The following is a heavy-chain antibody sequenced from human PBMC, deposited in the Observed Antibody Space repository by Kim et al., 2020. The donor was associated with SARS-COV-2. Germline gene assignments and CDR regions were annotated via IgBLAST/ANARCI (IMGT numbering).Heavy chain of an antibody. CDR1: GFTLSTCD. Sequence: GGSLRLSCVASGFTLSTCDMTWVRQAPGKGLEWVSSISARGVTYYADSVKGRFTVSRDSSENTLDLQLNSLRAEDTALYYFATRPCDRGYAPWHYSGQGT. V-gene: IGHV3-23*01. J-gene: IGHJ4*02. CDR2: ISARGVT. CDR3: ATRPCDRGYAPWHY. D-gene: IGHD2-2*01.